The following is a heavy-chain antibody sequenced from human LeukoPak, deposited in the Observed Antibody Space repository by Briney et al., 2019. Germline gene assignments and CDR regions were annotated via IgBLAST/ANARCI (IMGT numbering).Heavy chain of an antibody. J-gene: IGHJ3*02. CDR1: GFMFSGYG. CDR2: IWFDGSKQ. Sequence: GKSLRLSCAASGFMFSGYGMHWVRQAPGKGLEWVAVIWFDGSKQYYADSVKGRFTISRDNSKNTLSLQMNSLRAEDTAVYYCARFYRDYQAFYIWGQGTLVTVSS. CDR3: ARFYRDYQAFYI. V-gene: IGHV3-33*01. D-gene: IGHD4-17*01.